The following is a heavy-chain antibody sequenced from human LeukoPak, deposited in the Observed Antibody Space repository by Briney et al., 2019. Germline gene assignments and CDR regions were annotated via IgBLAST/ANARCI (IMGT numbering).Heavy chain of an antibody. Sequence: PSETLSLTCTVSGGSISSGSYYWSWIRQPAGKGLEWIGRIYTSGSTNYNPSLKSRVTISVDTSKNQFSLKLSSVTAADTAVYYCARDRSGVGQLGRYYYYMDVWGKGTTVTVSS. D-gene: IGHD6-6*01. CDR1: GGSISSGSYY. V-gene: IGHV4-61*02. CDR3: ARDRSGVGQLGRYYYYMDV. J-gene: IGHJ6*03. CDR2: IYTSGST.